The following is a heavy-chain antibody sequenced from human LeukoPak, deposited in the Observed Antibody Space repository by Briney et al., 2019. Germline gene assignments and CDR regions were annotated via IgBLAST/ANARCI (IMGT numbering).Heavy chain of an antibody. CDR1: GYTLAELS. J-gene: IGHJ4*02. V-gene: IGHV1-24*01. Sequence: ASVKVSCTLSGYTLAELSIHWVRQVPGKGLEWMGGFDPEDGDTFFAQKFQGRVTMTEDTSTGTAYMELSSLRYEDTAVYYCARAPVVVAATDYWGQGTLVTVSS. CDR3: ARAPVVVAATDY. D-gene: IGHD2-15*01. CDR2: FDPEDGDT.